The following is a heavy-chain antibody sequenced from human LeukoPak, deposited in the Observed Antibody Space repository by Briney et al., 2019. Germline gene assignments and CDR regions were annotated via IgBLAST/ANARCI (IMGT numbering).Heavy chain of an antibody. D-gene: IGHD6-13*01. CDR1: GFTFSSYW. J-gene: IGHJ4*02. CDR3: ARHSSSLSFDY. CDR2: INSDGSST. V-gene: IGHV3-74*01. Sequence: GGSLRLSCAASGFTFSSYWMHWVRQAPGKGLVWVSRINSDGSSTSYADYVKGRFTISRDNAKNTLYLQMNSLRAEDTAVYYCARHSSSLSFDYWGQGTLVTVSS.